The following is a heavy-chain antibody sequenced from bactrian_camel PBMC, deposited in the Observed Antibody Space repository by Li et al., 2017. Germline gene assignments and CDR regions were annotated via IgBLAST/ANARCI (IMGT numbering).Heavy chain of an antibody. Sequence: QVQLVESGGGPAQTGGSLTIYCKASEDIINRACMGWFRQAPGKDREGVAGLDSDGDITYADSVRGRFTISKDTAKNTLYLQMNNLKPEDTAMYYCAADPGRCLYNGYDANRLAFKGQGTQVTVS. CDR2: LDSDGDI. V-gene: IGHV3S53*01. J-gene: IGHJ4*01. CDR1: EDIINRAC. D-gene: IGHD1*01.